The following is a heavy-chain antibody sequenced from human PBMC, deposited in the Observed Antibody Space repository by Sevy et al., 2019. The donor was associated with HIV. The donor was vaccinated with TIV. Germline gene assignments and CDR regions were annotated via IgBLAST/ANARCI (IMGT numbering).Heavy chain of an antibody. Sequence: SETLSLTCSVSGDSITSSSYYWGWIRQPPGKGLEWIGIIYNRGNTYYNPSLKSRVTIFVDTSKNHFSLKLTSVTAADTAFYYCAGRAYGSSDYFDYWGQGTLVTVSS. CDR2: IYNRGNT. D-gene: IGHD6-25*01. CDR3: AGRAYGSSDYFDY. J-gene: IGHJ4*02. V-gene: IGHV4-39*02. CDR1: GDSITSSSYY.